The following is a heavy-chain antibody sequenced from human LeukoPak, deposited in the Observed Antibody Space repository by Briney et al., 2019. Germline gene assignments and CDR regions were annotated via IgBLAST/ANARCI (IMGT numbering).Heavy chain of an antibody. J-gene: IGHJ5*02. CDR3: ARGEGRYNWFDP. Sequence: PSETLSLTCTVSDGSLSSYYWSWLRQPPGKGLEWICYIYYSGSTNYNPSLKSRVTISVDTSKNQFPLKLSSVTAADTAVYYGARGEGRYNWFDPWGQGTLVTVSS. CDR1: DGSLSSYY. V-gene: IGHV4-59*01. CDR2: IYYSGST.